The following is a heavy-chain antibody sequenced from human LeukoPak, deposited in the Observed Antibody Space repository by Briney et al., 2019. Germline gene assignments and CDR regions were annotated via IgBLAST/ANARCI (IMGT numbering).Heavy chain of an antibody. Sequence: ASVKVSCKASGYTFTGYNIHWVRQAPGQGLEWMGWISPSSGGTDSAQKFQGRVTMTRDTSINTIYLDLTSLTSDDTAVHYCAREPYSSSSDRHEKAFDYWGQGTLVTVSS. CDR1: GYTFTGYN. CDR3: AREPYSSSSDRHEKAFDY. CDR2: ISPSSGGT. J-gene: IGHJ4*02. V-gene: IGHV1-2*02. D-gene: IGHD6-6*01.